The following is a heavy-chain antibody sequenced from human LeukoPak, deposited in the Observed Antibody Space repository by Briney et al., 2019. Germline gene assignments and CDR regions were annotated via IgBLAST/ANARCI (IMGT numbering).Heavy chain of an antibody. CDR3: AKVRDSSGYYYPFDY. J-gene: IGHJ4*02. V-gene: IGHV3-9*01. D-gene: IGHD3-22*01. CDR1: GFTFDDYA. CDR2: ISWNSGSI. Sequence: GGSLRLSCAASGFTFDDYAMRWVRRAPGKGLEWVSGISWNSGSIGYADSVKGRFTISRDNAKNSLYLQMNSLRAEDTALYYCAKVRDSSGYYYPFDYWGQGTLVTVSS.